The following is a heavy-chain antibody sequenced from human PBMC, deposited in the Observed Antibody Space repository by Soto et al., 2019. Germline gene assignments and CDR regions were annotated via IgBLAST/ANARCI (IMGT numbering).Heavy chain of an antibody. D-gene: IGHD6-13*01. CDR1: GGSISRGGYY. CDR2: IYYSGST. J-gene: IGHJ6*03. Sequence: TLSLTCTVSGGSISRGGYYWSWIRQHPGKGLEWIGYIYYSGSTYYNPSLKSRVTISVDTSKNQFSLKLSSVTAADTAVYYCAGRPLYSSSWYYYYYYMDVWGKGTTVTVSS. V-gene: IGHV4-31*03. CDR3: AGRPLYSSSWYYYYYYMDV.